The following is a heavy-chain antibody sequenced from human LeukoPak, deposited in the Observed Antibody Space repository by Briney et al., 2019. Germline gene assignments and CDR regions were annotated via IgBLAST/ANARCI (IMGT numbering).Heavy chain of an antibody. D-gene: IGHD3-22*01. Sequence: SETLSLTCAVYGGSFSGYYWSWIRQPPGKGLEWIGEINHSGSTNYNPSLRSRVTISVDTSKNQFSLKLSSVTAADTAVYYYARVPVPYYYDSSGYSFDYWGQGTLVTVSS. J-gene: IGHJ4*02. CDR3: ARVPVPYYYDSSGYSFDY. CDR1: GGSFSGYY. CDR2: INHSGST. V-gene: IGHV4-34*01.